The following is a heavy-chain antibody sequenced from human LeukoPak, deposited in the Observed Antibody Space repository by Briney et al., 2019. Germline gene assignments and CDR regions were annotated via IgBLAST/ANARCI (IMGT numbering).Heavy chain of an antibody. J-gene: IGHJ4*02. CDR3: ARVAYGGYPYY. CDR2: IFYSGST. Sequence: PSETLSLTCTVSGGSISSFYWSWIRHPPGKGLERIGYIFYSGSTNYNPSLKSRVTISVDTSKNQFSLKLSSVTAADTAMYYCARVAYGGYPYYWGQGTLVTVSS. D-gene: IGHD4-23*01. CDR1: GGSISSFY. V-gene: IGHV4-59*01.